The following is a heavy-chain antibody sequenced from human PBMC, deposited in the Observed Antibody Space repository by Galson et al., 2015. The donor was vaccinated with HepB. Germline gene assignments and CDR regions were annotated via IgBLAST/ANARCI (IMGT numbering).Heavy chain of an antibody. V-gene: IGHV3-9*01. CDR2: ISWDSRNI. Sequence: SLRLSCAASEFKFDDYAMHWVRQVPGKGLQWVSGISWDSRNISYADSVKGRFTISRDNAKNSLYLQMNSLTTEDTALYYCTKAAIAMAPPYYMDVWGKGTTVTVSS. CDR3: TKAAIAMAPPYYMDV. D-gene: IGHD6-19*01. CDR1: EFKFDDYA. J-gene: IGHJ6*03.